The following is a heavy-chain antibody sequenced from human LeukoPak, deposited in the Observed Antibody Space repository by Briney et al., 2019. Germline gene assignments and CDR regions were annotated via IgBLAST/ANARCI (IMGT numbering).Heavy chain of an antibody. CDR3: ARRRSSGWYFDL. CDR1: GFTVSSNY. J-gene: IGHJ4*02. V-gene: IGHV3-53*01. D-gene: IGHD6-19*01. CDR2: IYSGGTT. Sequence: GGSLRLSCAASGFTVSSNYMSWVRQAPGKGLEWVSVIYSGGTTYFADSVKGRFTIPRDNSKNTLDLQMNSLRAEDTAVYYCARRRSSGWYFDLWGQGTLITVSS.